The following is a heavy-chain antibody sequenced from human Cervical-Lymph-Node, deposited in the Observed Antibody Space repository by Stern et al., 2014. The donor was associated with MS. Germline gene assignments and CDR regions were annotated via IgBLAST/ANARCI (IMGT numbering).Heavy chain of an antibody. CDR2: IWYDGSNK. CDR1: GFPFSSYG. CDR3: ARSSSPSPYYYYGMDV. D-gene: IGHD6-13*01. V-gene: IGHV3-33*01. Sequence: VQLVESGGGVVQPGRSLRLSCAASGFPFSSYGMHWVRQAPGKGLEWVAVIWYDGSNKYYADSVKGRFTISRDNSKNTLYLQMNSLRAEDTAVYYCARSSSPSPYYYYGMDVWGQGTTVTVSS. J-gene: IGHJ6*02.